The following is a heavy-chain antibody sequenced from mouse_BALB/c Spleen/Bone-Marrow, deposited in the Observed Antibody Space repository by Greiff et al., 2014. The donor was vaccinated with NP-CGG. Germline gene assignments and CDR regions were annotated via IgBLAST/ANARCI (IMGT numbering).Heavy chain of an antibody. CDR1: GYTFTTYP. Sequence: SGAELARPGASVKMSCKASGYTFTTYPMNWVKQRPGQGLEWIAYINPSSGFTNYNQKFKDKATLTADKSSSTAYMQLSSLTSEDSAVYYCTRRAAYYFDYWGQGTALTVSS. J-gene: IGHJ2*01. D-gene: IGHD3-3*01. CDR2: INPSSGFT. CDR3: TRRAAYYFDY. V-gene: IGHV1-4*01.